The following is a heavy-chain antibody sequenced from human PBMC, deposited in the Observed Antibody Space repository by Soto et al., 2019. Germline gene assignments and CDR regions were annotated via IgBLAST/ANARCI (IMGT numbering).Heavy chain of an antibody. CDR3: ARSRVWRNWFDP. CDR2: IDPSDSYT. V-gene: IGHV5-10-1*01. D-gene: IGHD6-13*01. CDR1: GYSFTSYW. Sequence: PGESLKISCKGSGYSFTSYWISWVRQMPGKGLEWMGRIDPSDSYTNYSPSFQGHVTISADKSISTAYLQWSSLEASDTAMYYCARSRVWRNWFDPWGQGTLVTVSS. J-gene: IGHJ5*02.